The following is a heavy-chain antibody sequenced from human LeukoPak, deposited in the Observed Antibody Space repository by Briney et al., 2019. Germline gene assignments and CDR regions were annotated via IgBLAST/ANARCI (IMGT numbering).Heavy chain of an antibody. CDR2: ISYDGSNK. CDR1: GFTFSSYG. J-gene: IGHJ4*02. Sequence: RPGGSLRLSCAASGFTFSSYGMHWVRQAPGKGLEWVAVISYDGSNKYYADSVKGRFTISRDNSKNTLYLQMNSLRAEDTAVYYCAKEGYYDSSSYGFDYWGQGTLVTVSS. D-gene: IGHD3-22*01. V-gene: IGHV3-30*18. CDR3: AKEGYYDSSSYGFDY.